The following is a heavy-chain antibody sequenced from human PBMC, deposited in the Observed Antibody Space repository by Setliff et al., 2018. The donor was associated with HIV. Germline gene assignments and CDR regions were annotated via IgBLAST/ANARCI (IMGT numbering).Heavy chain of an antibody. CDR3: AREALSVPRGISYFDY. J-gene: IGHJ4*02. CDR1: GFSFSIYE. V-gene: IGHV3-48*03. CDR2: ISGSGNTI. D-gene: IGHD6-19*01. Sequence: LGGSLRLPCRCSGFSFSIYEMNWVRQAPGKGLEWISYISGSGNTIYYADSVKGRFTSSRDNAKNLLFLHMNSLRAEDTGVYYCAREALSVPRGISYFDYWGQGRLVTVSS.